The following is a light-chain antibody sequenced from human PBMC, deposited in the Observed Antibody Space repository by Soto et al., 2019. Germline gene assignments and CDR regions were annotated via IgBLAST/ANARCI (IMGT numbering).Light chain of an antibody. CDR3: QQYNNWPRT. CDR2: GAS. V-gene: IGKV3-20*01. Sequence: EIVLTQSPGTLSLSPGERATLSCRASQRVSSSYLAWYQQKPGQAPRLLIYGASSSATCIPDRISGSGSGTYSPPTISLLQSEDFAVYCCQQYNNWPRTFGQGTKVDI. J-gene: IGKJ1*01. CDR1: QRVSSSY.